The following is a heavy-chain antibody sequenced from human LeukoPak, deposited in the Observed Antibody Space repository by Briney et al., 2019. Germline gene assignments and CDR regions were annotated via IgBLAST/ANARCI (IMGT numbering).Heavy chain of an antibody. D-gene: IGHD2/OR15-2a*01. V-gene: IGHV3-30*04. Sequence: GGSLRLSCAASGFTFSSYAMHWVRQAPGKGLQWMAVISDDGSNKYYADSVKGRFTISRDNSKNTLYLRMNSLRAEDTAVYYCAKSTMDAFDIWGQGTMVTVSS. CDR3: AKSTMDAFDI. CDR2: ISDDGSNK. J-gene: IGHJ3*02. CDR1: GFTFSSYA.